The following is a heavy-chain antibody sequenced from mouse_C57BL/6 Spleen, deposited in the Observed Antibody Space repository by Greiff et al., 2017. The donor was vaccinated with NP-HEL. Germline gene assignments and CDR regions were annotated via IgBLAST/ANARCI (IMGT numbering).Heavy chain of an antibody. J-gene: IGHJ4*01. Sequence: EVQLQQSGPELVKPGASVKISCKASGYSFTDYNMNWVKQSNGKSLEWIGVINPNYGTTSYNQKFKGKATLTVDQSSSTAYMQLNSLPSEYSAVYYCAGYYGSSYDYAMDYWGQGTSVTVSS. V-gene: IGHV1-39*01. CDR1: GYSFTDYN. D-gene: IGHD1-1*01. CDR2: INPNYGTT. CDR3: AGYYGSSYDYAMDY.